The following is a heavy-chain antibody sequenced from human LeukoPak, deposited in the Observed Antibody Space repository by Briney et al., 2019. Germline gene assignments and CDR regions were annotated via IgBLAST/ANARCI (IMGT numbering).Heavy chain of an antibody. V-gene: IGHV3-48*04. CDR2: ISSSGSTI. CDR1: GFTFSSYS. Sequence: TGGSLRLSCAASGFTFSSYSMNWVRQAPGKGLEWVSYISSSGSTIYYADSVKGRFTISRDNAKNSLYLQMNSLRAEDTAVYYCARGRWGTAFDIWGQGTMVTVSS. CDR3: ARGRWGTAFDI. J-gene: IGHJ3*02. D-gene: IGHD4-23*01.